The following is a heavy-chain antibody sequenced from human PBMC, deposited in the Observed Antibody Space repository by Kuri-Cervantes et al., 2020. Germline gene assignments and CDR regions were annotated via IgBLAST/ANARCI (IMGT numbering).Heavy chain of an antibody. V-gene: IGHV4-38-2*01. CDR1: GYSVSSGDY. Sequence: GSLRLSCAVSGYSVSSGDYWGWIRQPPGKGLEWIGSTYHSGSTYYNPSLKSRVTISVDTSKNQFSVNLSSVTAADTAVYYCARREGSAWYFDYWGQGTLVTVSS. J-gene: IGHJ4*02. D-gene: IGHD6-19*01. CDR3: ARREGSAWYFDY. CDR2: TYHSGST.